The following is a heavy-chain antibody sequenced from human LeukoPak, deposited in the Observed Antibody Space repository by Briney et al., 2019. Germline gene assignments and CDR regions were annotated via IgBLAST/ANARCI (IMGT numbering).Heavy chain of an antibody. V-gene: IGHV4-59*01. CDR2: IYYSGST. J-gene: IGHJ4*02. Sequence: PSETLSLTCTVSGGSISSYYWSWIRQPPGKGLEWIGYIYYSGSTNYNPSLKSRVTISVDTSKNQFSLKLSSVTAADMAVYYCARVPYCSSTSCYLFDCWGQGTLVTVSS. CDR3: ARVPYCSSTSCYLFDC. CDR1: GGSISSYY. D-gene: IGHD2-2*01.